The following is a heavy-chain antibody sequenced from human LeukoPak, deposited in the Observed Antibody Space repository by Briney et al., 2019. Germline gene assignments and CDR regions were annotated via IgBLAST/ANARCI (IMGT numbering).Heavy chain of an antibody. CDR2: ISSSDDSI. CDR1: GFTFSDYY. D-gene: IGHD7-27*01. Sequence: GGSLRLSCAASGFTFSDYYMSWIRQAPGKGLEWISYISSSDDSINYADSVKGRFTISRDNAKNSLYLQMNSLRAEDTALYYCARRRPLGISGYFDLWGRGTLVTVSS. CDR3: ARRRPLGISGYFDL. V-gene: IGHV3-11*01. J-gene: IGHJ2*01.